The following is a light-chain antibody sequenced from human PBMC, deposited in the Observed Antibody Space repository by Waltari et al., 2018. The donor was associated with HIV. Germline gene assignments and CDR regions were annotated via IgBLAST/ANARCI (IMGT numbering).Light chain of an antibody. CDR1: QRVSGY. J-gene: IGKJ2*01. V-gene: IGKV3-11*01. CDR2: DAS. Sequence: IVLTQSPSTLSLSPGEKATLPCRASQRVSGYLASYQQKPGQAPRLLIYDASNRATGIPARFSGSGSGTDFTLTISSLEPEDFAVYYCQQRSNWHTFGQGTKLEIK. CDR3: QQRSNWHT.